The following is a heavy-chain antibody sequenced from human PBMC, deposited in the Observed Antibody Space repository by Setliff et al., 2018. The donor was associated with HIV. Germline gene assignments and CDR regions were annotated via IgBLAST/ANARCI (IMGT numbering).Heavy chain of an antibody. Sequence: ASVKVSCKASGYTFSQYALHWVRQAPGQRLEWMGWINTGNENTRYSQKFQGRVSIIRDTSANTAYMELTNLRSDDSAIYYCARVSGGRPGNYYYAMDVWGQGTTVTV. J-gene: IGHJ6*02. V-gene: IGHV1-3*04. CDR2: INTGNENT. D-gene: IGHD1-26*01. CDR1: GYTFSQYA. CDR3: ARVSGGRPGNYYYAMDV.